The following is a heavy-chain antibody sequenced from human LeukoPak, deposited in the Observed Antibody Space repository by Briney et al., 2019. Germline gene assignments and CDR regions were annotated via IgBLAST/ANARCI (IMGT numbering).Heavy chain of an antibody. CDR2: IKSKTDGGTT. D-gene: IGHD3-22*01. CDR3: TTGTNHYDTGGPDRLGMDV. J-gene: IGHJ6*02. Sequence: PGGSLRLSCAASGFTFSNAWMNWVRQAPGKGLEWVGRIKSKTDGGTTDSAAPVKGRFTISRDDSKNTLYLQMNSLKTEDTAVYYCTTGTNHYDTGGPDRLGMDVWGQGTTLTVSS. CDR1: GFTFSNAW. V-gene: IGHV3-15*01.